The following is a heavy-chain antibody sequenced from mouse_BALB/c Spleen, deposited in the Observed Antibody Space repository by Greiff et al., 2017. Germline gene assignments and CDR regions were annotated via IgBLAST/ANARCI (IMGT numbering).Heavy chain of an antibody. J-gene: IGHJ4*01. CDR3: ARNAYYAMDY. CDR2: IDPANGNT. Sequence: VQLQQSGAELVKPGASVKLSCTASGFNIEDTYMHWVKQRPEQGLEWIGRIDPANGNTKYDPKFQGKATITADTSSNTAYLQLSSLTSEDTAVYYCARNAYYAMDYWGQGTSVTVSS. CDR1: GFNIEDTY. V-gene: IGHV14-3*02.